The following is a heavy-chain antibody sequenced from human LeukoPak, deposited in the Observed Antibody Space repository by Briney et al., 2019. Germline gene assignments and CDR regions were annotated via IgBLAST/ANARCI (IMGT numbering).Heavy chain of an antibody. D-gene: IGHD5-12*01. CDR2: ISSSGSTI. CDR3: ARVMDIVATIGGAFDY. V-gene: IGHV3-11*01. Sequence: GGSLRLSCAASGLTFSDYYMSWIRQAPGKGLEWVSYISSSGSTIYYADSVKGRFTISRDNAKNSLYLQMNSLRAEDTAVYYCARVMDIVATIGGAFDYWGQGTLVTVSS. J-gene: IGHJ4*02. CDR1: GLTFSDYY.